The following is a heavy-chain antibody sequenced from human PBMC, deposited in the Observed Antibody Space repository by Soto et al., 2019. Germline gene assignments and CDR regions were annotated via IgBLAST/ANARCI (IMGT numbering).Heavy chain of an antibody. CDR2: IYYSGIT. V-gene: IGHV4-59*08. D-gene: IGHD4-17*01. CDR3: ARHGSTVTTDSYYYYGMDV. J-gene: IGHJ6*02. CDR1: GGSISGYY. Sequence: SETLSLTCTVSGGSISGYYWTWIRQPPGKGLEWIGYIYYSGITNYNPSLKSRVTISVDTSKNQVSLKLNSVTAADTAVYYCARHGSTVTTDSYYYYGMDVWGRGTTVTVSS.